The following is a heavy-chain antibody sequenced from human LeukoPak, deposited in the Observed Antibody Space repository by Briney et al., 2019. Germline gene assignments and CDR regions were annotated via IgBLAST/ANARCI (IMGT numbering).Heavy chain of an antibody. CDR2: ISGSGGST. CDR3: AKLTYSSGWYGNGMDV. D-gene: IGHD6-19*01. CDR1: GFTFSSYA. V-gene: IGHV3-23*01. Sequence: GGSLRLSCAASGFTFSSYAMSWVRQAPGKGLEWVSAISGSGGSTYYADSAKGRFTISRDNSKNTLYLQMNSLRAEDTAVYYCAKLTYSSGWYGNGMDVWGQGTTVTVSS. J-gene: IGHJ6*02.